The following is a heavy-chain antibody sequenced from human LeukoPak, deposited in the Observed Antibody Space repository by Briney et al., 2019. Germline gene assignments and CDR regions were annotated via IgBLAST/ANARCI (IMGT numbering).Heavy chain of an antibody. Sequence: PSETLSLTCTVSGGSISSYYWSWIRQPSGKGLEWIGYIYYSGSTNYNPSLKSRVTISVDTSKNQFSLKLSSVTAADTAVYYCARIGDYEGHYWGQGTLVTVSS. D-gene: IGHD4-17*01. CDR1: GGSISSYY. V-gene: IGHV4-59*01. J-gene: IGHJ4*02. CDR2: IYYSGST. CDR3: ARIGDYEGHY.